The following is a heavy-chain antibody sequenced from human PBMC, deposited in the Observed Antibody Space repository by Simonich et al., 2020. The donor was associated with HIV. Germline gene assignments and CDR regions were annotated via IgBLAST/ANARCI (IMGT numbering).Heavy chain of an antibody. Sequence: QVQLQQWGAGLLKPSETLSLTCAVYGGSFIGYYWRWIRQPPGKGLEWNGEINHRGSTNYNPALKSRGTISVYTSKNQFSLKLSSVTAADTAAYYCARLTAGGLGEYFQHWGQGTLVTVSS. D-gene: IGHD6-13*01. CDR3: ARLTAGGLGEYFQH. CDR2: INHRGST. CDR1: GGSFIGYY. V-gene: IGHV4-34*01. J-gene: IGHJ1*01.